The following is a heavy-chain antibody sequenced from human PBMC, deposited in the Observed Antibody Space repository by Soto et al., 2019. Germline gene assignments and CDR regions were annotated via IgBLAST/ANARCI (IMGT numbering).Heavy chain of an antibody. Sequence: QVQLQESGPGLVKPSETLALTCTVYGGSIRTYYWIWIRQPPGKGLEWIGVFYNGGTTNYSPSLNSRVTISVATSNNPFSLKLNSVTAADSDVYYCARDGSERTSTYWGQGSLGTVSS. CDR1: GGSIRTYY. CDR2: FYNGGTT. J-gene: IGHJ4*02. V-gene: IGHV4-59*01. D-gene: IGHD3-10*01. CDR3: ARDGSERTSTY.